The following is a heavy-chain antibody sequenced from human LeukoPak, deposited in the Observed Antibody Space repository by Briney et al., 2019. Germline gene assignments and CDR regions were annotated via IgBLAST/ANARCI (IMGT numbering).Heavy chain of an antibody. Sequence: SETLSLTCTVSGGSMNNYYWTWLRQPAGKGLEWIGRIYSSGFTNYNPSLKSRALVSVDTSKNQFFLQLNSVTAADTAVYYCARFMITFGGETLYYFDYWGQGTLVTVSS. CDR2: IYSSGFT. V-gene: IGHV4-4*07. D-gene: IGHD3-16*01. CDR3: ARFMITFGGETLYYFDY. J-gene: IGHJ4*02. CDR1: GGSMNNYY.